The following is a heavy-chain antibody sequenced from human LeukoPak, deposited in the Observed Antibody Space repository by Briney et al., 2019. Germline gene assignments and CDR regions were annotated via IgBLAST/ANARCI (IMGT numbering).Heavy chain of an antibody. D-gene: IGHD4-17*01. CDR1: GYSFTSYW. Sequence: GESLRISCKGSGYSFTSYWISWVRQMPGKGLEWMGRIDPSDSYTNYSPSFQGHVTISADKSISTAYLQWSSLKASDTAMYYCARHPSADYGDYSGDAFDIWGQGTMVTVSS. J-gene: IGHJ3*02. CDR3: ARHPSADYGDYSGDAFDI. V-gene: IGHV5-10-1*01. CDR2: IDPSDSYT.